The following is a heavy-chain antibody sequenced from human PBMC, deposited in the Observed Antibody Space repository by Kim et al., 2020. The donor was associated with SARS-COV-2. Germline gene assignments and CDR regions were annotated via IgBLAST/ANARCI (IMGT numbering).Heavy chain of an antibody. CDR2: ISYDGSNK. V-gene: IGHV3-30-3*01. CDR1: GFTFSSYA. J-gene: IGHJ4*02. Sequence: GGSLRLSCAASGFTFSSYAMHWVRQAPGKGLEWVAVISYDGSNKYYADSVKGRFTISRDNSKNTLYLQMNSLRAEDTAVYYCAKDYCSSTSCSQDYWGQGTLVTVSS. D-gene: IGHD2-2*01. CDR3: AKDYCSSTSCSQDY.